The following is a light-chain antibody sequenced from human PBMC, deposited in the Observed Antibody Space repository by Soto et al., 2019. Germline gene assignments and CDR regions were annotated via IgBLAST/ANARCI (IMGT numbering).Light chain of an antibody. CDR1: SSDVGGYNY. Sequence: QSVLTQPRSVSGSPGQSVTISCTGTSSDVGGYNYVSWYQQHPGKAPKLMIYDVSKRPSGVPDRFSGSKSGNTASLTISGLQAEDEADYYCSSYTSSSTSYVFGNGTKVTVL. CDR2: DVS. CDR3: SSYTSSSTSYV. V-gene: IGLV2-11*01. J-gene: IGLJ1*01.